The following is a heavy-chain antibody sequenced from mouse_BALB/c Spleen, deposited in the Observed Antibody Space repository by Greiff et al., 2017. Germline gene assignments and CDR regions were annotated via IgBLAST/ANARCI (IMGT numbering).Heavy chain of an antibody. CDR2: ISYDGSN. CDR3: ARDSYGSSYDY. V-gene: IGHV3-6*02. D-gene: IGHD1-1*01. Sequence: VQLKESGPGLVKPSQSLSLTCSVTGYSITSGYYWNWIRQFPGNKLEWMGYISYDGSNNYNPSLKNRISITRDTSKNQFFLKLNSVTTEDTATYYCARDSYGSSYDYWGQGTTLTVSS. CDR1: GYSITSGYY. J-gene: IGHJ2*01.